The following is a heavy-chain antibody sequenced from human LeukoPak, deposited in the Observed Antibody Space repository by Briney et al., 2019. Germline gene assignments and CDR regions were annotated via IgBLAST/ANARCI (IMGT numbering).Heavy chain of an antibody. CDR2: FDPEDGET. J-gene: IGHJ4*02. Sequence: ASVKVSCKVPGYTLTELSMHWVRQAPGKGLEWMGGFDPEDGETIYAQKFQGRVTMTEDTSTDTAYMELSSLRSEDTAVYYCATNKFFRGTYFDYWGQGTLVTVSS. D-gene: IGHD3-16*01. CDR1: GYTLTELS. CDR3: ATNKFFRGTYFDY. V-gene: IGHV1-24*01.